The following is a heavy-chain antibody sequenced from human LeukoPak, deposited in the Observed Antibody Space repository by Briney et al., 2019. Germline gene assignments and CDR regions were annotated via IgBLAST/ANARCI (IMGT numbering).Heavy chain of an antibody. CDR3: ARGHSGSYHTAGFGL. CDR1: GGTFSSYA. V-gene: IGHV1-69*13. CDR2: IIPIFGTA. D-gene: IGHD1-26*01. Sequence: VKVSCKASGGTFSSYAISWVRQAPGQGLEWMGGIIPIFGTANYAQKFQGRVTITADESTSTAYMELSSLRSEDTAVYYCARGHSGSYHTAGFGLRGQGTLVTGSS. J-gene: IGHJ4*02.